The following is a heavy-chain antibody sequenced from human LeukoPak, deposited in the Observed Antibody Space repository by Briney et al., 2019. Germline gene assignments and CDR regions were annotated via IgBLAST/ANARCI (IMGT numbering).Heavy chain of an antibody. V-gene: IGHV4-59*01. CDR2: IYYTGST. Sequence: KSSETLSLTCTVSGGSISNNYWNWIRLPPGKGLEWIGYIYYTGSTHHNPSLKSRVTISLDTSKSQFSLKLTSVTAADTAVYYCAKARDSNIWYPFDYWGQGTLVTVSS. J-gene: IGHJ4*02. CDR1: GGSISNNY. CDR3: AKARDSNIWYPFDY. D-gene: IGHD6-13*01.